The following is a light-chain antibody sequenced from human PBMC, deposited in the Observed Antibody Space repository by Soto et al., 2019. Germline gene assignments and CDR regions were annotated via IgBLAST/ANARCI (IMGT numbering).Light chain of an antibody. V-gene: IGLV2-14*01. CDR1: SSDIGSYNY. CDR3: SSFTTSNTCV. CDR2: EVN. Sequence: QSVLTQPASVSGSPGQSITISCSGTSSDIGSYNYVSWYQQHPGKAPKLMIYEVNNRPSGVSNRFSGSKSGNTASLTISGLQAEDEADYYCSSFTTSNTCVFGGGTKVTVL. J-gene: IGLJ3*02.